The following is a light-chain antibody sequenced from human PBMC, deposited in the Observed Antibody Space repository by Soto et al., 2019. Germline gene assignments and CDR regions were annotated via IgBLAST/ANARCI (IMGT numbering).Light chain of an antibody. CDR2: AAS. CDR1: QGIRSA. Sequence: AIQVTQSPSSLSASVGDRVTITCRTSQGIRSALGWYQQKPGKVPKLFIYAASTLQSGVPSRFSGSGSGRDFTLTISSLQPEDFATYYCLLDYSYFWAFGQGTKVEIK. J-gene: IGKJ1*01. CDR3: LLDYSYFWA. V-gene: IGKV1-6*01.